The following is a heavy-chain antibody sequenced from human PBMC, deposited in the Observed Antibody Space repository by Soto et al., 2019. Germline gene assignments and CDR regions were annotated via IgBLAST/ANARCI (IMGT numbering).Heavy chain of an antibody. D-gene: IGHD1-26*01. V-gene: IGHV3-30*04. CDR2: ISDDGSSI. Sequence: GGSLRLSCEASGFTFSTHSLHWIRQAPGKRLEWVAFISDDGSSINYADSVKGRFTISRDNHSDTLYLQMKSLKEEDTAVYYCAKDEVGAVYYYYYGMDVWGQGTTVTVSS. CDR1: GFTFSTHS. CDR3: AKDEVGAVYYYYYGMDV. J-gene: IGHJ6*02.